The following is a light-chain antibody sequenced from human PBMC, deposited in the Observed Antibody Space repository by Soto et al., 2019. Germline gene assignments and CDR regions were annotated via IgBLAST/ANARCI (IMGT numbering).Light chain of an antibody. CDR2: DVS. J-gene: IGLJ2*01. CDR3: SSYTTSSPHVV. V-gene: IGLV2-14*01. CDR1: SSDVGGYNY. Sequence: QSALTQPASVSGSPGQSITISCTGTSSDVGGYNYVSWYQQHPGKAPKLMIYDVSNRPSGVSNRFSGSKSGNTASLTNSGLQAEDKADYYCSSYTTSSPHVVFGGGTKLTVL.